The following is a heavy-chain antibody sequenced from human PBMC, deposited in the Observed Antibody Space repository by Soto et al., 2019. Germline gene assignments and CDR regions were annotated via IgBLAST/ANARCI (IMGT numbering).Heavy chain of an antibody. CDR2: SSATGSGT. Sequence: EVQLLESGGGLVQPGGSLRLSCAASGFTFRSYGMTWVRQAPGKGLEWVSFSSATGSGTYYADSVKGRFTISRDNSKSTLYLQMTSLRADDTAVYYCAKDRRAGGNYGFYSDFWGQGALVIVSS. V-gene: IGHV3-23*01. J-gene: IGHJ4*02. CDR3: AKDRRAGGNYGFYSDF. D-gene: IGHD1-7*01. CDR1: GFTFRSYG.